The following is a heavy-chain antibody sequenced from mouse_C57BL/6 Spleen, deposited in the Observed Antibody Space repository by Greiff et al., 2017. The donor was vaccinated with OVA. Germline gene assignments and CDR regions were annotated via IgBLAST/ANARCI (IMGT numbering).Heavy chain of an antibody. Sequence: QVQLQQPGAELVRPGSSVKLSCKASGYTFTSYWMDWVKQRPGQGLEWIGNIYPSDSETHYNQKFKDKATLTEDKSSSTAYMQLSSLTSEDSAVYYCARQERYCDDWGTGTTVTVS. CDR2: IYPSDSET. CDR1: GYTFTSYW. J-gene: IGHJ1*03. V-gene: IGHV1-61*01. CDR3: ARQERYCDD.